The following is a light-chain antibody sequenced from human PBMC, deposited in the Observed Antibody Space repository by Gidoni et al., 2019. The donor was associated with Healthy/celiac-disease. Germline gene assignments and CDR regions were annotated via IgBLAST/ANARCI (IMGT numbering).Light chain of an antibody. Sequence: DSQMTQGPSSLSASVGDRVTITCQASQDISNYLNWYQQKPGKAPKLLIYDASNLETGVPSRFSGSGSGTYFTFTISSLQPEDIATYYCQQYDNLPLTFGQGTRLEIK. CDR2: DAS. J-gene: IGKJ5*01. CDR3: QQYDNLPLT. CDR1: QDISNY. V-gene: IGKV1-33*01.